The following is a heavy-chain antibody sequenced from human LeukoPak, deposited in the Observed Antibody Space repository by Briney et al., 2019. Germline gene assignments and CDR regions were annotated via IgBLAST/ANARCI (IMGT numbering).Heavy chain of an antibody. CDR2: ISSSGTYI. CDR3: ARDLESGSRDY. Sequence: PGGSLRLSCAASGFTFSSYSMNWVRQAPGKGLEWVSSISSSGTYIYYADSVKGRFTISRDNAKNSLYLQMNSLRAEDTAVYYCARDLESGSRDYWGQGTLVTVSS. CDR1: GFTFSSYS. V-gene: IGHV3-21*01. D-gene: IGHD1-26*01. J-gene: IGHJ4*02.